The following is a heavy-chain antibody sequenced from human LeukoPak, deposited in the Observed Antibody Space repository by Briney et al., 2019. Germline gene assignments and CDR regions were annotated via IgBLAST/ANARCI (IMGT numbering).Heavy chain of an antibody. CDR3: ARGVGDYKEFKQ. J-gene: IGHJ1*01. CDR1: GFTLDDYG. V-gene: IGHV3-20*04. CDR2: INWNGGST. Sequence: PGGSLRLSCAASGFTLDDYGMSWVRQAPGKGLEWVSGINWNGGSTGYADSVKGRFTISRDNAKNSLYLQMNRLRGEDPAFNYCARGVGDYKEFKQWGQGTLVTLSS. D-gene: IGHD1-26*01.